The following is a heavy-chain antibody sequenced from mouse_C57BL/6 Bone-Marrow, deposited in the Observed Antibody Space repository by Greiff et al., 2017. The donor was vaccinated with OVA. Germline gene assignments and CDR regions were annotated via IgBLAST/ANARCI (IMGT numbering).Heavy chain of an antibody. Sequence: VQLQQSGAELVRPGASVKLSCTASGFNIQDDYMHWVKQRPEQGLEWIGWIDPENGDTEYASKFQGKATITADTSSNTAYLQLSSLTSEDTAVYYCTLSFYYAMDYWGQGTSVTVSS. CDR1: GFNIQDDY. J-gene: IGHJ4*01. CDR3: TLSFYYAMDY. CDR2: IDPENGDT. D-gene: IGHD1-2*01. V-gene: IGHV14-4*01.